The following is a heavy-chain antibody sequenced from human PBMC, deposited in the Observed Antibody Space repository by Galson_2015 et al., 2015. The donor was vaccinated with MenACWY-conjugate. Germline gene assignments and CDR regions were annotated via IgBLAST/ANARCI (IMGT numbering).Heavy chain of an antibody. V-gene: IGHV4-59*08. D-gene: IGHD7-27*01. CDR3: ARIPTWGSSSGYFDY. CDR2: IRDTGSL. J-gene: IGHJ4*02. Sequence: QVQLQESGPGLVKPSETLLLTCTVSGGSISSHYWSWFRQPPGKGLEWIAYIRDTGSLKDNPSLKSRVTMSADKSNNQFSLRLISVTAADTAVYYCARIPTWGSSSGYFDYWGQGILVAVSS. CDR1: GGSISSHY.